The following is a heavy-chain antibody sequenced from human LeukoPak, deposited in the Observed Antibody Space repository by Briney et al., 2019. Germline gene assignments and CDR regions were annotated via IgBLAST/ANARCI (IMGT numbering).Heavy chain of an antibody. V-gene: IGHV4-4*07. Sequence: PSETLSLTCTFSGGSINNFYWSWIRQPAGKGLEWIGRIHASENTNYNPSLKSRVTMSVDTSKNQFSLKLSSVTAADTAVYCCARGSNYYGSGSAYYYYMDVWGKGTTVTVSS. CDR1: GGSINNFY. CDR3: ARGSNYYGSGSAYYYYMDV. CDR2: IHASENT. D-gene: IGHD3-10*01. J-gene: IGHJ6*03.